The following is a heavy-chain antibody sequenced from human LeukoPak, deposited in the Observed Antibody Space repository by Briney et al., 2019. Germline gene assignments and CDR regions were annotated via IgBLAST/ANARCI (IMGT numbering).Heavy chain of an antibody. CDR2: MNPNSGNT. D-gene: IGHD2-15*01. J-gene: IGHJ3*02. Sequence: ASVKVSCKASGYTFTSYDINWVRQATGQGLEWMGWMNPNSGNTGYAQKFQGRVTMTTDTSASTAYMELRSLRSDDTAVYYCARLIVVPSPNAFDIWGQGTMVTVSS. CDR3: ARLIVVPSPNAFDI. CDR1: GYTFTSYD. V-gene: IGHV1-8*01.